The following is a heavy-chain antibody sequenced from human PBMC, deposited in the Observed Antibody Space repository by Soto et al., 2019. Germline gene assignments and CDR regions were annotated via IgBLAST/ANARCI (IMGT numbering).Heavy chain of an antibody. V-gene: IGHV4-59*01. J-gene: IGHJ6*02. CDR1: GDSISSYY. D-gene: IGHD3-9*01. CDR2: IFYSGST. CDR3: ARGLIYYDILTGTDNYYGMDV. Sequence: QVQLQESGPGLVKPSETLSLTCTVSGDSISSYYWSWIRQPPGKGLEWIGYIFYSGSTNYNNSLKSRVTISVDTSKNQLSLKLSSVTAADTAVYYCARGLIYYDILTGTDNYYGMDVWGQGTTVTVSS.